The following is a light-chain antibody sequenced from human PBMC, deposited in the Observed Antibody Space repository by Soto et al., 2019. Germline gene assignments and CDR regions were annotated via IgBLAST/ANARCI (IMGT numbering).Light chain of an antibody. J-gene: IGKJ5*01. Sequence: EIVLTQSPGTLSLSPGERATLSCRASQSIRSIYLAWYQQKAGQAPRLVIYGTSSRATGIPDRFSGSGSGTDFTLTISRLEPEDFAVYYCQHFGGTTFTFGQGTRLEIK. CDR3: QHFGGTTFT. V-gene: IGKV3-20*01. CDR2: GTS. CDR1: QSIRSIY.